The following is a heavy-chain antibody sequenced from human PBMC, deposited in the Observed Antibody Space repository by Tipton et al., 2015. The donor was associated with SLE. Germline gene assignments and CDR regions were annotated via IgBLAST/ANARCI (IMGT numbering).Heavy chain of an antibody. CDR2: ITGNNPRV. V-gene: IGHV3-9*01. CDR3: VKDMLGTGFYFDD. D-gene: IGHD3-10*02. CDR1: GFNFDYHA. J-gene: IGHJ4*02. Sequence: SLRLSCVASGFNFDYHALHWVRQAPGKGLEWVAGITGNNPRVGFPVRVRHAASVRGRFTVSRDNARHSLYLEMNSLRPEDTAFYYCVKDMLGTGFYFDDWGLGTLVAVSS.